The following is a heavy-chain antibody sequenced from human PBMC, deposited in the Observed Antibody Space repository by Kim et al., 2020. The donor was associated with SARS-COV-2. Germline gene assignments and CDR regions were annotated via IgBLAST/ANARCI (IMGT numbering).Heavy chain of an antibody. CDR1: GFTFSSYS. V-gene: IGHV3-21*01. Sequence: GGSLRLSCAASGFTFSSYSMNWVRQAPGKGLEWVSSISSSSSYIYYADSVKGRFTISGDNAKNSLYLQMNSLRAEDTAVYYCLVLRLRKSFCYYYGMDFWGQGATVTVSS. CDR3: LVLRLRKSFCYYYGMDF. D-gene: IGHD2-21*02. CDR2: ISSSSSYI. J-gene: IGHJ6*02.